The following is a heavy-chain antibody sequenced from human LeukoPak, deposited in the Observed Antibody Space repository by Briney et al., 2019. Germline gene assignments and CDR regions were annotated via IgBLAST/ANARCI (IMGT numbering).Heavy chain of an antibody. D-gene: IGHD3-22*01. CDR3: AKVNYDSSGPSGGYFDY. J-gene: IGHJ4*02. Sequence: PGGSLRLSCAASGFTFTSYSMNWVRQAPGKGLEWVSTISGSGGSTYYADSVKGRFTISRDNSKNTLYLQMNSLRAEDTAVYYCAKVNYDSSGPSGGYFDYWGQGTLVTVSS. V-gene: IGHV3-23*01. CDR1: GFTFTSYS. CDR2: ISGSGGST.